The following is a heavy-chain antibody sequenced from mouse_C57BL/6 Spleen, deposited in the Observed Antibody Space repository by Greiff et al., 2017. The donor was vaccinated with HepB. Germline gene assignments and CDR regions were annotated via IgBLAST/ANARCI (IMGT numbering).Heavy chain of an antibody. D-gene: IGHD1-1*01. CDR3: ATGGGGTTRAWFAY. V-gene: IGHV1-64*01. J-gene: IGHJ3*01. CDR1: GYTFTSYW. CDR2: IHPNSGST. Sequence: VKLQQPGAELVKPGASVKLSCKASGYTFTSYWMHWVKQRPGQGLEWIGMIHPNSGSTNYNEKFKSKATLTVDKSSSTAYMQLSSLTSEDSAVYYCATGGGGTTRAWFAYWGQGTLVTVSA.